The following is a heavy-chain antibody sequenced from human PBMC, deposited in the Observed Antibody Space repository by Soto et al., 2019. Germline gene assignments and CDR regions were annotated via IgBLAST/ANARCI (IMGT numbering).Heavy chain of an antibody. CDR1: GRNVETES. CDR2: IDLSDSHT. CDR3: ASCPGNPNETDYYYYGMSV. V-gene: IGHV5-10-1*01. J-gene: IGHJ6*02. Sequence: GALQISGEGFGRNVETESVSRVPPTARKSQEWMGTIDLSDSHTNYSPSFQGHVTISADRSSSTTYLQWSSLKASDTAMYYCASCPGNPNETDYYYYGMSVWGQGTTVTVSS. D-gene: IGHD3-9*01.